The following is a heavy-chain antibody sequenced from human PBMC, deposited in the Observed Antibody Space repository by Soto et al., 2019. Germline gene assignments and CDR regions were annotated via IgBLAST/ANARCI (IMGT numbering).Heavy chain of an antibody. CDR1: GFTFDSYA. Sequence: DVKLLESGGGLAQPGGSLRLSCVGSGFTFDSYAISWVRQAPGKGLQWISAISGNGAGTDYAHSVKGRFTISRDNSKNTVHLQMNSLRAEDTALYYCAKDTVGGYSFWSGYYSDGLDVWGQGTMVTVSS. D-gene: IGHD3-3*01. CDR2: ISGNGAGT. V-gene: IGHV3-23*01. CDR3: AKDTVGGYSFWSGYYSDGLDV. J-gene: IGHJ3*01.